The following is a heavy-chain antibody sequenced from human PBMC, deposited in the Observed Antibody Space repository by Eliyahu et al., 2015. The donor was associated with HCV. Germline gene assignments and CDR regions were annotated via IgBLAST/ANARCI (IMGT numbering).Heavy chain of an antibody. V-gene: IGHV3-9*01. J-gene: IGHJ4*02. CDR3: ARRQSGMHIDY. Sequence: EVQLVESGGAVVQPXXSXSISCVASGFIFEDFSMEWVRQVPGKGLGWVSSISANSAVLGYADSVRGRFTVSRENDKNSVYLQINSLRSDDTAMYYCARRQSGMHIDYWGQGTLVTVSS. D-gene: IGHD2-2*01. CDR1: GFIFEDFS. CDR2: ISANSAVL.